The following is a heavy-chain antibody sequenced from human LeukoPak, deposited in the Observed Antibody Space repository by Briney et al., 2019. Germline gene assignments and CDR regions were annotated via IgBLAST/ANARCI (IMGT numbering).Heavy chain of an antibody. CDR1: GGSISSSNYY. D-gene: IGHD1-26*01. J-gene: IGHJ4*02. Sequence: PSETLSLTCTVSGGSISSSNYYWGWIRQPPGKGLEWIGSIYYSGNTYYNPSLKSRVTISVDTSKNQFSLRLISVTAADTAVYYCARRARGTYLYYFDYWGQGTLVSVSS. CDR3: ARRARGTYLYYFDY. CDR2: IYYSGNT. V-gene: IGHV4-39*01.